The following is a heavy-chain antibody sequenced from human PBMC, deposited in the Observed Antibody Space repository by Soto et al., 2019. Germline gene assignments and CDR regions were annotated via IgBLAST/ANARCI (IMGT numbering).Heavy chain of an antibody. V-gene: IGHV3-23*01. D-gene: IGHD3-22*01. J-gene: IGHJ4*02. CDR2: ISGSGGST. CDR1: GFTFSSYA. Sequence: GGSLRLSCAASGFTFSSYAMSWVRQAPGKGLEWVSAISGSGGSTYYADSVKGWFTISRDNSKNTLYLQMNSLRAEDTAVYYCAKAYYYDSSGYKNSAMDYWGQGTLVTVSS. CDR3: AKAYYYDSSGYKNSAMDY.